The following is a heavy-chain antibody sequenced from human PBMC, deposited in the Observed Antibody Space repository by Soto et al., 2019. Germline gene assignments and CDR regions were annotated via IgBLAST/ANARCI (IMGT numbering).Heavy chain of an antibody. V-gene: IGHV4-59*08. Sequence: SETLSLTCTVSGGSISSYYWSWIRQPPGKGLEWIGYIYYSGSTNYNPSLKSRVTISVDTSKNQFSLKLSSVTAADTAVYYCARQTPGIAARLYYYYYIDVWGKATTVTVSS. J-gene: IGHJ6*03. D-gene: IGHD6-6*01. CDR1: GGSISSYY. CDR3: ARQTPGIAARLYYYYYIDV. CDR2: IYYSGST.